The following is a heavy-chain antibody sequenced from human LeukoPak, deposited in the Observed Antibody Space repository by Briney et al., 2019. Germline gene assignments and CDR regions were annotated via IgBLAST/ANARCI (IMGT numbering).Heavy chain of an antibody. CDR2: IIPIFGTA. CDR1: GGTFISYA. Sequence: ASVKVSCKASGGTFISYAISWVRQAPGQGLEWMGGIIPIFGTANYAQKFQGRVTITADESTSTAYMELSSLRSEDTAVYYCARGPPQRDWFDPWGQGTLVTVSS. CDR3: ARGPPQRDWFDP. V-gene: IGHV1-69*13. J-gene: IGHJ5*02.